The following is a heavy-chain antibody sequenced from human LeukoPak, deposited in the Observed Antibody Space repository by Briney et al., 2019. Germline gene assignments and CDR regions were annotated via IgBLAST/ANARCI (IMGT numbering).Heavy chain of an antibody. D-gene: IGHD3-10*01. J-gene: IGHJ6*03. Sequence: GESLKISCKGSGYSFTSYWIGWVRQMPGKGLEWMGIIYPGDSDTRYSPSFQGQVTISADKSISTAYLQWSSLKASDTAMYYCARSAVRGDYYYYYMDVWGKGTAVTVSS. CDR3: ARSAVRGDYYYYYMDV. CDR1: GYSFTSYW. V-gene: IGHV5-51*01. CDR2: IYPGDSDT.